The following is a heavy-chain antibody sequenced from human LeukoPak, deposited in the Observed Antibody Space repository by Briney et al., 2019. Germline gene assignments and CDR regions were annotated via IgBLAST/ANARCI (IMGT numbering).Heavy chain of an antibody. CDR3: AKEGGYGDYVYLDY. V-gene: IGHV3-21*01. D-gene: IGHD4-17*01. J-gene: IGHJ4*02. Sequence: GGSLRLSCTASGFTFSSYSMNWVRQAPGKGLEWVSSISSSSSYIYYADSVKGRFTISRDNAKNSLYLQMNSLRAEDTAVYYCAKEGGYGDYVYLDYWGQGTLVTVSS. CDR1: GFTFSSYS. CDR2: ISSSSSYI.